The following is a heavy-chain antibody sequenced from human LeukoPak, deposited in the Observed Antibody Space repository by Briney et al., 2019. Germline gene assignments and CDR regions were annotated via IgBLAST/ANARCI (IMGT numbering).Heavy chain of an antibody. CDR3: ARLLGYCSGGSCYPPDY. CDR2: VYPGDSDT. J-gene: IGHJ4*02. CDR1: GYRFTSYW. V-gene: IGHV5-51*01. D-gene: IGHD2-15*01. Sequence: GESLKISFQGSGYRFTSYWIGWVRPMPGKGLEWMGIVYPGDSDTRYSPSFQGQVTISADRSISTAYLQWSSLKASDTAMYYCARLLGYCSGGSCYPPDYWGQGTLVTVSS.